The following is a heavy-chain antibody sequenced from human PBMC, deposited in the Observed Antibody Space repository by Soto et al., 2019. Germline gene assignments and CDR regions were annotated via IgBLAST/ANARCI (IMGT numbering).Heavy chain of an antibody. D-gene: IGHD4-17*01. V-gene: IGHV3-30-3*01. CDR2: ISYDGSNK. CDR1: GFTFSSYA. J-gene: IGHJ3*02. CDR3: ARDATTKDAFDI. Sequence: QVQLVESGGGVVQPGRSLRLSCAASGFTFSSYAMHWVRQAPGKGLEWVAVISYDGSNKYYADSVKGRFTISRDNSKNRLYLQMNSLRAEDAAVYYCARDATTKDAFDIWGQGTMVTVSS.